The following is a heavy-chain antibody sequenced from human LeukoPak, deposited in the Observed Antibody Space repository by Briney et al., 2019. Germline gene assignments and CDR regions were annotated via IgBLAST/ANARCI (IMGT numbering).Heavy chain of an antibody. J-gene: IGHJ4*02. CDR3: ARDAAGQLDY. Sequence: GGSLRLSCAASGFTFSSYWMHWVRQAPGKGLVWVSRINNDGCSTSYADSVKGRFTISRDNARNTLYLQMNSLRAEDTAVYYCARDAAGQLDYWGQGTLVTVSS. V-gene: IGHV3-74*01. CDR1: GFTFSSYW. D-gene: IGHD6-13*01. CDR2: INNDGCST.